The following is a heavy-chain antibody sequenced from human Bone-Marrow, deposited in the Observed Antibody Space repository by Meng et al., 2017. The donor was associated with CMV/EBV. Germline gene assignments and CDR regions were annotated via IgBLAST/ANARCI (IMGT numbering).Heavy chain of an antibody. CDR3: ARIREYHGVYYFDY. Sequence: SGPTLVKPTQTLTLTCTFSGFSLSTSGMRVSWIRQPPGKALEWLARIDWDDDKFYSTSLKTRLTISKDTSKNQVVLTMTNMDPVGTATYYRARIREYHGVYYFDYWGQGTLVTFSS. D-gene: IGHD2-2*01. CDR1: GFSLSTSGMR. V-gene: IGHV2-70D*14. J-gene: IGHJ4*02. CDR2: IDWDDDK.